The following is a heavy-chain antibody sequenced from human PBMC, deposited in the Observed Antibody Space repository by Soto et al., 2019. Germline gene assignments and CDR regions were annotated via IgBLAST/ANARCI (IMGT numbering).Heavy chain of an antibody. J-gene: IGHJ5*02. CDR1: GFTFDDYT. V-gene: IGHV3-43*01. CDR3: AKDMSGGYALWFDP. D-gene: IGHD5-12*01. CDR2: ISWDGGST. Sequence: GGSLRLSCAASGFTFDDYTMHWVRQAPGKGLEWVYLISWDGGSTYYADSVKGRFTISRDNSKNSLYLQVNSLRTEDTALYYCAKDMSGGYALWFDPWGQGTLVTVSS.